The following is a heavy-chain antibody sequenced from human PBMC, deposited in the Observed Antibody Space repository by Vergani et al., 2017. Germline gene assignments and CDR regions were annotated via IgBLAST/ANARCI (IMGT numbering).Heavy chain of an antibody. J-gene: IGHJ5*02. Sequence: QVQLVQSGAEVRKPGASVKVSCKASGYSFTSYGISWVRQAPGQGLEWMGWISVYNGNTNYAQKLQGRVTMTTDTSTSTAYMELRSLRSDDTAVYYCARALDDFWSGFERGWFDPWGQGTLVTVSS. CDR1: GYSFTSYG. V-gene: IGHV1-18*04. D-gene: IGHD3-3*01. CDR3: ARALDDFWSGFERGWFDP. CDR2: ISVYNGNT.